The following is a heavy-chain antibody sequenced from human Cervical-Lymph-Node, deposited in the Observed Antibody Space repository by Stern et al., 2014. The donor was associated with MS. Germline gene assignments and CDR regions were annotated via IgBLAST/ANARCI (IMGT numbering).Heavy chain of an antibody. CDR1: GGSISTYY. CDR2: IYYSGST. V-gene: IGHV4-59*01. Sequence: QVQLVESGPGLVKPSETLSLTCSVSGGSISTYYWTWIRQPPGKGLEWIGYIYYSGSTNYNPSLKSRLTISVDTSKNQFSLRLTSVSAADTAVYYCARGGRYYDSWGQGTLVTVSS. CDR3: ARGGRYYDS. J-gene: IGHJ5*01. D-gene: IGHD1-26*01.